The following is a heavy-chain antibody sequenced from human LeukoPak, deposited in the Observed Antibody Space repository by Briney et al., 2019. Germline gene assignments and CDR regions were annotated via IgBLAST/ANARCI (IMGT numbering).Heavy chain of an antibody. CDR1: GGSISSSSYY. CDR2: IYYSGSN. V-gene: IGHV4-39*07. J-gene: IGHJ4*02. D-gene: IGHD1-26*01. CDR3: ARGRWELLRVEYFDY. Sequence: SETLSLTCTVSGGSISSSSYYWGWIRQPPGKGLEWIGSIYYSGSNYYNPSLKSRVTISVDTSKNQFSLRLSSVTAADTAVYYCARGRWELLRVEYFDYWGQGTLVTVSS.